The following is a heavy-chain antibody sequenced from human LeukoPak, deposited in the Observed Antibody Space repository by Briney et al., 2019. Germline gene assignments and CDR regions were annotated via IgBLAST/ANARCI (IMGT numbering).Heavy chain of an antibody. D-gene: IGHD3-22*01. CDR3: ARDVLVVVITTVDY. V-gene: IGHV3-30-3*01. CDR1: GFTFSSYA. Sequence: PGRSLRLSCAASGFTFSSYAMHWVRQAPGKGLEWVAVISYDGSNKYYADSVKGRFTISRDNSKNTLYLQMNSLRAEDTAVYYCARDVLVVVITTVDYWGQGTLVTVSS. J-gene: IGHJ4*02. CDR2: ISYDGSNK.